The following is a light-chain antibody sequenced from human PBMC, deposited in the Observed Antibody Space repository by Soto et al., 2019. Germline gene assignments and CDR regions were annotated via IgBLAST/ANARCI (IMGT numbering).Light chain of an antibody. V-gene: IGKV3-11*01. CDR2: DAS. Sequence: EIVLTQSPGTLSLSPGERATLACRASQSVRNNYLVWYQQKPGQAPRLLIYDASSRPTDIPARFSGSGSGTDFTLTISSLEPEDFALYYCQQRSNWPITFGQGTRWRL. CDR1: QSVRNNY. J-gene: IGKJ5*01. CDR3: QQRSNWPIT.